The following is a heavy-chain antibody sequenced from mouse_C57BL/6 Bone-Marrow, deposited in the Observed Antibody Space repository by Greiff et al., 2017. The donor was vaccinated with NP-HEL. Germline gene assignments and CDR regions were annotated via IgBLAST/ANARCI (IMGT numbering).Heavy chain of an antibody. J-gene: IGHJ2*01. CDR1: GFTFSSYG. V-gene: IGHV5-6*01. Sequence: EVQGVESGGDLVKPGGSLKLSCAASGFTFSSYGMSWVRQTPDKRLEWVATISSGGSYTYYPDSVKGRFTISRDNAKNTLYLQMSSLKSEDTAMYYCASLYYGSSPYYFDYWGQGTTLTVSS. D-gene: IGHD1-1*01. CDR2: ISSGGSYT. CDR3: ASLYYGSSPYYFDY.